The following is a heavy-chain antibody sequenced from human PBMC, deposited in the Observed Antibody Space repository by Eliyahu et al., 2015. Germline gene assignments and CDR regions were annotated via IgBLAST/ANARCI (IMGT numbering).Heavy chain of an antibody. Sequence: EVQLVESGGGLVQPGRSLXLSXTXXGFXFGDYAMSWFRQAPGKGLEWVGFIRSKAYGGTTEYAASVKGRFTISRDDSKSIAYLQMNSLKTEDTAVYYCTKSLAKWLFPIDYWGQGTLVTVSS. CDR2: IRSKAYGGTT. V-gene: IGHV3-49*03. J-gene: IGHJ4*02. CDR3: TKSLAKWLFPIDY. CDR1: GFXFGDYA. D-gene: IGHD3-22*01.